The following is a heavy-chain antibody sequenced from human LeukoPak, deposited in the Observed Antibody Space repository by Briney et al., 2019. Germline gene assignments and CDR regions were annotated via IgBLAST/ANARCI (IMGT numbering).Heavy chain of an antibody. V-gene: IGHV3-30*04. CDR3: ARGVGDSSGYYLESAIDY. Sequence: GGSLRLSCAASGFTFSSYAMSWVRQAPGKGLEWVAVISYDGSNKYYADSVKGRFTISRDNSKNTLYLQMNSLRAEDTAVYYCARGVGDSSGYYLESAIDYWGQGTLVTVSS. CDR1: GFTFSSYA. CDR2: ISYDGSNK. D-gene: IGHD3-22*01. J-gene: IGHJ4*02.